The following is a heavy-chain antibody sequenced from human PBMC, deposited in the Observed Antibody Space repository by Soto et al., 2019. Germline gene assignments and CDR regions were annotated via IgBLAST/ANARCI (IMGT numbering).Heavy chain of an antibody. Sequence: ASVKVSCKASGCTFTGYYMHWVRQAPGQGLEWMGWINPNSGGTNYAQKFQGWVTMTRDTSISTAYMELSRLRSDDTAVYYCARGIFGYSSRKRAQDYGMDVWGQGTKVTVSS. CDR2: INPNSGGT. D-gene: IGHD6-13*01. CDR3: ARGIFGYSSRKRAQDYGMDV. J-gene: IGHJ6*02. CDR1: GCTFTGYY. V-gene: IGHV1-2*04.